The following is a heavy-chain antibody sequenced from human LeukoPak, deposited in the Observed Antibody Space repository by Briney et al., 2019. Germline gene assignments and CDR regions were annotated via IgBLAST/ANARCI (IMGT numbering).Heavy chain of an antibody. J-gene: IGHJ6*03. V-gene: IGHV3-74*01. CDR3: ARGVPTHLDYMDV. Sequence: GGSLRLSCAASGFTFSSYWMHWVRQAPGKGLVWVSRINRDGSSTSYVDSVKGRFTISRDNAKNMLYLQMNSLTDEDSAVYYCARGVPTHLDYMDVWGKGTTVTVSS. D-gene: IGHD3-3*02. CDR2: INRDGSST. CDR1: GFTFSSYW.